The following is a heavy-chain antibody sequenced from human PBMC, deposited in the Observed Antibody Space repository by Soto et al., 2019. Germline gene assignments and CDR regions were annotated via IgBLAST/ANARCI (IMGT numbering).Heavy chain of an antibody. CDR1: GFTFSSYA. Sequence: EVQLLESGGGLVQPGGSLRLSCAASGFTFSSYAMSWVRQAPGKGLEWVSAISGSGGSTYYADSVKGRFTISRDNSKNTLYLQMNSLRAEDTAVYYWAKRPTGDYLYYYYMDVWGKGTTVTVSS. J-gene: IGHJ6*03. CDR3: AKRPTGDYLYYYYMDV. CDR2: ISGSGGST. V-gene: IGHV3-23*01. D-gene: IGHD4-17*01.